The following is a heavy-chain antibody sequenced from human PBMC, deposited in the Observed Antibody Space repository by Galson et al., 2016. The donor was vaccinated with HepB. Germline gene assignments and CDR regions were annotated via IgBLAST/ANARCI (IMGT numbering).Heavy chain of an antibody. Sequence: SLRLSCAASGFTFSGYSMSWVRQAPGKGLEWVSSITSYGSHIFYADSVMGRFTFSRDNAKNALYLQMNRLRAEDTAVYYCARPVDSRGDPFNYWGQGTMVTVSS. D-gene: IGHD5-12*01. CDR3: ARPVDSRGDPFNY. CDR2: ITSYGSHI. V-gene: IGHV3-21*01. CDR1: GFTFSGYS. J-gene: IGHJ4*02.